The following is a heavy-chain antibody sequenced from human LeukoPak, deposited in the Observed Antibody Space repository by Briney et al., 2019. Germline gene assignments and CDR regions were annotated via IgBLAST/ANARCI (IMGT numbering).Heavy chain of an antibody. Sequence: ASVKVSCKASGYTFTSYGISWVRQAPGQGVEWMGWISAFNGNPNHAQKLQGRVTLTTDTATSTAYMELRSLRSDDTAVYFCASPPQSRITIFGVVRDYYFDYWGQGTLVTVSS. D-gene: IGHD3-3*01. J-gene: IGHJ4*02. CDR3: ASPPQSRITIFGVVRDYYFDY. CDR1: GYTFTSYG. V-gene: IGHV1-18*01. CDR2: ISAFNGNP.